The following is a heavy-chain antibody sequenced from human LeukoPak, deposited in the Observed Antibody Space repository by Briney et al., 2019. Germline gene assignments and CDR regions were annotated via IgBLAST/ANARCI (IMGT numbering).Heavy chain of an antibody. D-gene: IGHD3-22*01. Sequence: WDSVKVSCKAPDYTFTSYGISWVRQAPGQGLEWMGWISAYNGNTNYAQKLQGRVTMTTDTSTSTAYMELRSLRSDDTAVYYCARDRTPTYYYDSSGYFTSDYWGQGTLVTVSS. CDR3: ARDRTPTYYYDSSGYFTSDY. CDR2: ISAYNGNT. V-gene: IGHV1-18*01. J-gene: IGHJ4*02. CDR1: DYTFTSYG.